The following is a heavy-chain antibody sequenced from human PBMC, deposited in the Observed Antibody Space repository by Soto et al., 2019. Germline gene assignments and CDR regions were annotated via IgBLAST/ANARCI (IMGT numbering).Heavy chain of an antibody. CDR2: ISSSSSYI. CDR3: AREPPDYYGSGSYYNEGPYGMDV. V-gene: IGHV3-21*01. J-gene: IGHJ6*02. Sequence: EVQLVESGGGLVKPGGSLRLSCAASGFTFSSYSMNWVRQAPGKGLEWVSSISSSSSYIYYADSVKGRFTISRDNAKNSLYLQMNSLRAEDTAVYYCAREPPDYYGSGSYYNEGPYGMDVWGQGTTVTVSS. CDR1: GFTFSSYS. D-gene: IGHD3-10*01.